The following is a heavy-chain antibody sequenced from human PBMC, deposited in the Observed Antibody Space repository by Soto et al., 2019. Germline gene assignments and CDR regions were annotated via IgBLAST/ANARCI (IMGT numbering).Heavy chain of an antibody. CDR1: GFTFSSYC. CDR3: ARTGDGHHDFLDY. CDR2: INQDGNED. J-gene: IGHJ4*02. D-gene: IGHD1-1*01. Sequence: GGSLRLSXAASGFTFSSYCMNWVRQAPGKGLEWVANINQDGNEDNLLDSVKGRFTISRDNAKNSLFLQMNSLRVDDTAVYYCARTGDGHHDFLDYWGQGALVTVSS. V-gene: IGHV3-7*01.